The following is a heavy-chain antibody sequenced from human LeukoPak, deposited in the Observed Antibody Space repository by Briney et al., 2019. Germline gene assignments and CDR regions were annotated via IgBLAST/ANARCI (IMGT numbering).Heavy chain of an antibody. J-gene: IGHJ5*02. CDR3: ARAIDGYNSNWFDP. Sequence: SETLSLTCAVYGGSFSGYYWSWIRQPPGKGLEWIGYIYYSGSTNYNPSLKSRVTISVDTSKNQFSLKLSSVTAADTAVYYCARAIDGYNSNWFDPWGQGTLVTVSS. V-gene: IGHV4-59*01. CDR2: IYYSGST. CDR1: GGSFSGYY. D-gene: IGHD5-24*01.